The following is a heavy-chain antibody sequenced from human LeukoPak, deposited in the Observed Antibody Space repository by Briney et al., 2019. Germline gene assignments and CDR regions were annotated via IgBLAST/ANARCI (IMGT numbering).Heavy chain of an antibody. V-gene: IGHV1-69*05. J-gene: IGHJ4*02. D-gene: IGHD3-3*01. CDR2: IIPIFGTA. CDR1: GGTFSSYA. CDR3: ARDPITIFGVVINSFDY. Sequence: GASVKVSCKASGGTFSSYAISWVRQAPGQGLEWMGGIIPIFGTASYAQKFQGRVTMTRDTSTSTVYMELSSLRSEDTAVYYCARDPITIFGVVINSFDYWGQGTLVTVSS.